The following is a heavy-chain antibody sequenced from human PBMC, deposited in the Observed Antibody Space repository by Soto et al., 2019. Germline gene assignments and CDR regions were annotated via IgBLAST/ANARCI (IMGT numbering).Heavy chain of an antibody. J-gene: IGHJ2*01. CDR1: GFTFSSYA. Sequence: EVQLLESGGGLVQPGGSLRLSCAASGFTFSSYAMSWVRQAPGKGLEWVSAISGSGGSTYYADSVKGRFTISRDNSKNTLYLQMNSLRAEHTAVYYCAKAGYYDFWSGYYTRDWYFDLWGRGTLVTVSS. CDR2: ISGSGGST. CDR3: AKAGYYDFWSGYYTRDWYFDL. D-gene: IGHD3-3*01. V-gene: IGHV3-23*01.